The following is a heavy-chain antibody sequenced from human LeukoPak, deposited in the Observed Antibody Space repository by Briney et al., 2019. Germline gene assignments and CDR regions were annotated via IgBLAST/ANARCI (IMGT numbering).Heavy chain of an antibody. V-gene: IGHV3-21*01. CDR3: ARAMARLYRMAP. CDR2: ISSSSSYI. D-gene: IGHD5-24*01. J-gene: IGHJ6*04. CDR1: GFTFSSYS. Sequence: GGSLRLSCAASGFTFSSYSMNWVRQAPGKGLEWVSSISSSSSYIYYADSVKGRFTISRDNAKNSLYLQMNSLRAEDTAVYYCARAMARLYRMAPWGKGTTVTVSP.